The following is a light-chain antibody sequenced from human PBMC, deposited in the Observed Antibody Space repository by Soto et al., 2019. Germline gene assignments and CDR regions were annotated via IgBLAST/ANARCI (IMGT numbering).Light chain of an antibody. J-gene: IGLJ2*01. CDR1: SSDIGDYNY. CDR3: SSYTSNNFVI. CDR2: DVS. Sequence: QSALTQPASVSGSPGQSITISCTGSSSDIGDYNYVSWYKQHPGKAPKLMIYDVSNPPSGVSNRFSGSKSGNTASLTISGLQAEDEADYYCSSYTSNNFVIFGGGTKLTVL. V-gene: IGLV2-14*03.